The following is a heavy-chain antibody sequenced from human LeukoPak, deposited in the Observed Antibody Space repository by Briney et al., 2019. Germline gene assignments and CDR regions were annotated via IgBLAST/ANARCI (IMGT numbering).Heavy chain of an antibody. CDR3: ARDTLYYYDSSGYYYFYGMDV. J-gene: IGHJ6*02. CDR1: GFTVSSNY. D-gene: IGHD3-22*01. CDR2: IYSGGST. V-gene: IGHV3-66*01. Sequence: GGSLRLSCAASGFTVSSNYMSWVRQAAWKGLEWVSVIYSGGSTYYADSVKGRFTISRDNSKNTLYLQMNSLRAEDTAVYYCARDTLYYYDSSGYYYFYGMDVWGQGTTVTVSS.